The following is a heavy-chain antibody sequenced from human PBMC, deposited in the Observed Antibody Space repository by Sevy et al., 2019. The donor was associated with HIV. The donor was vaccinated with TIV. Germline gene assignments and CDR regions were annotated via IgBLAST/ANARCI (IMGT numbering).Heavy chain of an antibody. D-gene: IGHD3-22*01. CDR3: AGDRYYDASGYYDYYYGMDV. Sequence: GGSLRLSCAASGLSVSDNYMNWVRQAPGKGLELVSVIYSDGRTYYPDSVKGRFSISRDNSKNTLYLHMKSLRPEDTAVYYCAGDRYYDASGYYDYYYGMDVWGQGTTVTVSS. CDR2: IYSDGRT. CDR1: GLSVSDNY. V-gene: IGHV3-66*01. J-gene: IGHJ6*02.